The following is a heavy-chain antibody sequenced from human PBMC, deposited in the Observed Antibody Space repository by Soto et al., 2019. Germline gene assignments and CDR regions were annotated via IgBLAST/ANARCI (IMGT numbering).Heavy chain of an antibody. CDR2: IKQDGSEK. J-gene: IGHJ4*02. Sequence: LRLSCAASAXTFSSSWMSWVRQAPGKGLEWVANIKQDGSEKYYVDSVKGRFTISRDNAKNSLYLQMNSLRAEDTAVYYCARPYGSGSYPLDYFDYWGQGTLVTVSS. CDR3: ARPYGSGSYPLDYFDY. V-gene: IGHV3-7*01. D-gene: IGHD3-10*01. CDR1: AXTFSSSW.